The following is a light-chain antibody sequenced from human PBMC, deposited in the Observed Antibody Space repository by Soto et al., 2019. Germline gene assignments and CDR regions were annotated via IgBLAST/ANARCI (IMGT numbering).Light chain of an antibody. Sequence: EIVMTQSPATLSVSPGERATLSCRASQNIGINLGWYQQKPGQAPRLLIYDAYTRATGIPARFSGSGSGIDFILTISSLQSEDFAVYFCQQYNHWAYTFGQGTKLEIK. CDR1: QNIGIN. CDR3: QQYNHWAYT. J-gene: IGKJ2*01. CDR2: DAY. V-gene: IGKV3-15*01.